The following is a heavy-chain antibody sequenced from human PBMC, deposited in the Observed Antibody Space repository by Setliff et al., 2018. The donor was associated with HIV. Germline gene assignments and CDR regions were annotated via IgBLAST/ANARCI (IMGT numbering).Heavy chain of an antibody. CDR1: GYSFTTYA. D-gene: IGHD3-3*01. Sequence: ASVKVSCKASGYSFTTYAMHWVRQAPGQGLEWMGWINGDYGTTKYSQRFQGRVTITRDTSASTAYVELNSLTAEDTAVYFCARAVFWSGSPYYKGMDVWGQGTTVTVSS. J-gene: IGHJ6*02. V-gene: IGHV1-3*01. CDR3: ARAVFWSGSPYYKGMDV. CDR2: INGDYGTT.